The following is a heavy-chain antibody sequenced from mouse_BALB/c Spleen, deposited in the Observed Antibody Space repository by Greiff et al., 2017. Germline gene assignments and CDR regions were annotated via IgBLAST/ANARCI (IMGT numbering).Heavy chain of an antibody. Sequence: VQLKQSGPELVKPGASVKMSCKASGYTFTSYVMHWVKQKPGQGLEWIGYINPYKDGTKYNEKFKGKATLTSDKSSSTAYMELSSLTSEDSAVYYCARWDYDYDGAWFAYWGQGTLVTVSA. V-gene: IGHV1-14*01. J-gene: IGHJ3*01. D-gene: IGHD2-4*01. CDR1: GYTFTSYV. CDR3: ARWDYDYDGAWFAY. CDR2: INPYKDGT.